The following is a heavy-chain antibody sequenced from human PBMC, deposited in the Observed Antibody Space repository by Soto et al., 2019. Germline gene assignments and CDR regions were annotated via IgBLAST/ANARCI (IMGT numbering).Heavy chain of an antibody. Sequence: ESGGGLVQPGGSLRLSCEVSGVTFSSYAMSWVRQAPGKGLEWVSTISGSGGNRYYADSVKGRFTVSRDNSKNRLHLQMNSLRADDAAVYYCTSQWTNIVVVPAAIAEFDYWGQGTLVTVSS. CDR1: GVTFSSYA. CDR2: ISGSGGNR. J-gene: IGHJ4*02. D-gene: IGHD2-2*01. V-gene: IGHV3-23*01. CDR3: TSQWTNIVVVPAAIAEFDY.